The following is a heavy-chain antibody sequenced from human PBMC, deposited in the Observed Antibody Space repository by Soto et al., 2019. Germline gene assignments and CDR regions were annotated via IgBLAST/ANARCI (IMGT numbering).Heavy chain of an antibody. D-gene: IGHD3-16*01. V-gene: IGHV4-59*08. CDR1: GGSIGSYY. CDR3: ARGGWTQIDY. J-gene: IGHJ4*02. Sequence: SETLSLTCSVSGGSIGSYYWSWIRQPPGKGLEWIGYIYYSGSTNYNPSLKSRVTISVDTSKNQFSLKLSSVTSADTAVYYCARGGWTQIDYWGQGTLVTVSP. CDR2: IYYSGST.